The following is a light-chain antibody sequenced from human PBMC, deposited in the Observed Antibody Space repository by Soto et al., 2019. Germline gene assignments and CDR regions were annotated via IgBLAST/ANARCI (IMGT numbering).Light chain of an antibody. CDR1: QSMRSN. J-gene: IGKJ1*01. V-gene: IGKV3-15*01. CDR2: GAS. Sequence: EVVMTQSPDTLSVSPGEGATLSCRVSQSMRSNLAWYQQRPGQAPRLLMYGASTRADGIPARFTGSGSGTEFTLTISSLQSEDFAVYYCQQYHIWPPWTSGQGTKVELK. CDR3: QQYHIWPPWT.